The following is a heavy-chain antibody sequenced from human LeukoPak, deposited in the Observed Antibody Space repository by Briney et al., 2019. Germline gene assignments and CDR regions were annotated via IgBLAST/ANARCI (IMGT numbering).Heavy chain of an antibody. CDR2: IYPSGGST. J-gene: IGHJ4*02. V-gene: IGHV1-46*01. CDR1: AYTFTINY. D-gene: IGHD2-15*01. Sequence: ASVKVTFKSSAYTFTINYMHLVRQPPGQGLEWMGIIYPSGGSTSYAEKFQGRVTMTRDKSTSTVYMEMSSLRSEDTAVYYCARAYRRVVAATGDGYWGQGTLVTVSS. CDR3: ARAYRRVVAATGDGY.